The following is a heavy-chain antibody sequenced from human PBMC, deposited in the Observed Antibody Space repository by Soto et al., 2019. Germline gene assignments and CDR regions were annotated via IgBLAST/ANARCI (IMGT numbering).Heavy chain of an antibody. CDR3: ARPVDIVATSWYFDL. V-gene: IGHV4-39*01. CDR2: IYYSGST. D-gene: IGHD5-12*01. CDR1: GGSISSSSYY. Sequence: QLQLQESGPGLVKPSETLSLTCTVSGGSISSSSYYWGWIRQPPGKGLEWIGSIYYSGSTYYNPSLKSRVTXSXXXSXXQFSLKLSSVTAADTAVYYCARPVDIVATSWYFDLWGRGTLVTVSS. J-gene: IGHJ2*01.